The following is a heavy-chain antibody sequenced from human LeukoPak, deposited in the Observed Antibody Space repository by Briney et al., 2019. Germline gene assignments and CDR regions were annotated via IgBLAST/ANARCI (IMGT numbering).Heavy chain of an antibody. CDR1: GGTFSSYA. CDR3: ARDWPYLPTYGSGSYFIY. CDR2: IIPIFGIA. J-gene: IGHJ4*02. Sequence: SVKVSCKASGGTFSSYAISWVRQAPGQGLEWMGRIIPIFGIASYAQKFQGRVTITADKSTSTAYMELSSLRSEDTAVYYCARDWPYLPTYGSGSYFIYWGQGTLVTVSS. V-gene: IGHV1-69*04. D-gene: IGHD3-10*01.